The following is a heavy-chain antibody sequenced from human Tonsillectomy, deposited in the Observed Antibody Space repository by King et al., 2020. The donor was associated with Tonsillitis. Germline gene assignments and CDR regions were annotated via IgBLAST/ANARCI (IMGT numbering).Heavy chain of an antibody. V-gene: IGHV3-30*18. CDR1: GFTFGSYG. D-gene: IGHD4-17*01. CDR3: VKDSLDPTVITPGYLDD. CDR2: ISYDGSNK. Sequence: QVQLVESGGGVVQPGRSLRLSCVASGFTFGSYGMHWVRQAPGKGLEWVAVISYDGSNKYYGDSVKGRFTISRDNSKNTLYLQMNSLRAEDTAVYYCVKDSLDPTVITPGYLDDWGQGTLVTVSS. J-gene: IGHJ4*02.